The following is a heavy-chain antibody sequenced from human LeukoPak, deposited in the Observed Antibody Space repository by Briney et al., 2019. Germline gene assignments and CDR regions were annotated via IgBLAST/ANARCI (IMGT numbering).Heavy chain of an antibody. J-gene: IGHJ5*02. V-gene: IGHV3-7*01. CDR2: IKEDGSDK. CDR3: AREGPPGTVTTGFDH. CDR1: GYTLSSYW. D-gene: IGHD4-17*01. Sequence: GGSLRLSCAASGYTLSSYWMSWVRQAPGKGLEWVANIKEDGSDKNYVDSVKGRFTISRDNAKNSLYLQMNILTAEDTAVYYCAREGPPGTVTTGFDHWGQGTLVTVSS.